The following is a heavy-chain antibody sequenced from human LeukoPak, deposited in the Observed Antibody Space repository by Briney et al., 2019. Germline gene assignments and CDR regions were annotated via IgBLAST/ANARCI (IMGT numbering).Heavy chain of an antibody. CDR2: TYSGGNT. CDR1: GFTVSSSY. J-gene: IGHJ4*02. D-gene: IGHD3-10*01. V-gene: IGHV3-66*01. Sequence: GGSLRLSCAASGFTVSSSYISWVRQAPGKGLEWVSVTYSGGNTYYADSVKGRFTISRDKSKNTLYLQMNSLRAEDTAVYHCARVRAVFQNFDYWGQGTLVTVSS. CDR3: ARVRAVFQNFDY.